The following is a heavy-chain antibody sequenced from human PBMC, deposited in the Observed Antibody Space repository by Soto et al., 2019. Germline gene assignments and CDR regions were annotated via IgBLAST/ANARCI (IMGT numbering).Heavy chain of an antibody. D-gene: IGHD2-15*01. V-gene: IGHV4-4*02. CDR3: ARFTGCSGGSCYPHFDY. CDR2: FYYSGST. Sequence: SETLSLTCAVSGGSISSSNWWSWVRQPPGKGLEWIGEFYYSGSTNYNPSLKSRVTISVDKSKNQFSLKLSFVTASDTALFYCARFTGCSGGSCYPHFDYWGQGTLVTSPQ. J-gene: IGHJ4*02. CDR1: GGSISSSNW.